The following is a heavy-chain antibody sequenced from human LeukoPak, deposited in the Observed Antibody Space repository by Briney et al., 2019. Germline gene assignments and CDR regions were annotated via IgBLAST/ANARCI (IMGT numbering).Heavy chain of an antibody. CDR3: ERRGYSGYVRYNYMAV. V-gene: IGHV4-4*09. J-gene: IGHJ6*03. CDR2: IYTSGST. D-gene: IGHD5-12*01. Sequence: LETLSVTCTDSGGSLSSYYWSWVREPPGRGREWMGYIYTSGSTNYNSSLKRRVTIYVASSKNQFSLTLSSVTAADTDVYYCERRGYSGYVRYNYMAVWGKGTTVTVSS. CDR1: GGSLSSYY.